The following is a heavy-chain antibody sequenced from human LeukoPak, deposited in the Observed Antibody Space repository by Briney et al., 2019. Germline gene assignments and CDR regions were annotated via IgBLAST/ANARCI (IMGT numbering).Heavy chain of an antibody. D-gene: IGHD2-2*01. CDR1: GYTFTNYG. CDR3: ARTRSDYMDV. CDR2: IIPIFGTA. V-gene: IGHV1-69*13. J-gene: IGHJ6*03. Sequence: SVKVSCKASGYTFTNYGISWVRQAPGQGLEWMGGIIPIFGTANYAQKFQGRVTITADESTSTAYMELSSLRSEDTAVYYCARTRSDYMDVWGKGTTVTVSS.